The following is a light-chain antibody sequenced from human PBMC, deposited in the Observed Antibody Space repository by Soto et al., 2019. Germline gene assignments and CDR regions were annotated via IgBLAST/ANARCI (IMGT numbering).Light chain of an antibody. J-gene: IGKJ4*01. CDR1: QNVISSN. CDR3: QQYDSSPLT. CDR2: GAS. V-gene: IGKV3-20*01. Sequence: ETVLTQSPGTLSLSPGERATLSCRASQNVISSNLAWYQQKPGQAPRLLIFGASSRATGIPDRFSGSGSGTYVTLTISRLEPEDFAVYYCQQYDSSPLTFGGGTKVEIK.